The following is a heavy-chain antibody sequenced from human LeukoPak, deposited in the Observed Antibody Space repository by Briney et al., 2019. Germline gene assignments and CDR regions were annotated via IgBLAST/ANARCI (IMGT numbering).Heavy chain of an antibody. J-gene: IGHJ6*03. V-gene: IGHV1-69*13. D-gene: IGHD3-16*01. CDR1: GGTFNTSP. CDR2: IIPFFGTA. Sequence: ASVKVSCKASGGTFNTSPLSWLRQAPGQGPEWMGGIIPFFGTANYAQKFQDRVTITADASSSTAYMELSSLRSEDTAVYYCASEGRPYYSTSGSHVYMAYPYIDVWGKGTTVIVSS. CDR3: ASEGRPYYSTSGSHVYMAYPYIDV.